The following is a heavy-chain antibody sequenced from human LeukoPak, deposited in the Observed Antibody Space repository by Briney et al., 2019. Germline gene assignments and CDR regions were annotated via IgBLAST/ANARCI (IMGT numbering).Heavy chain of an antibody. J-gene: IGHJ4*02. CDR3: AKGEVVVLTGAAFDY. CDR1: GFKLDDYA. V-gene: IGHV3-9*01. D-gene: IGHD2-2*01. CDR2: ISWNSGSI. Sequence: GGSLRLSCAASGFKLDDYAMHWVRQAPGKGLEWVSGISWNSGSIAFVDSVKGRFTISRDNAKNSLYLQMNSLRAEDTAFYYCAKGEVVVLTGAAFDYWGQGTLVTVSS.